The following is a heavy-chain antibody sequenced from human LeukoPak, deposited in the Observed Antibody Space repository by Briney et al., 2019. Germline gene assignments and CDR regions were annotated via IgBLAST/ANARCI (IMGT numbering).Heavy chain of an antibody. J-gene: IGHJ4*02. D-gene: IGHD6-13*01. CDR3: ARTTHLRYSSSWYVGY. CDR2: IYYSGST. V-gene: IGHV4-39*07. CDR1: GGSLSSSSYY. Sequence: SETLSLTCTVSGGSLSSSSYYWGWLRQPPGRGLEGIGSIYYSGSTYYNPSLKSRVTISVDTSENQFSLKLSSVTAADTAVYYCARTTHLRYSSSWYVGYWGQGTLVTVSS.